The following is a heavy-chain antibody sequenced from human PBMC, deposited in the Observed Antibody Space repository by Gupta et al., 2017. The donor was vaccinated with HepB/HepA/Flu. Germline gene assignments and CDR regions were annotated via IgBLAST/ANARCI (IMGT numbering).Heavy chain of an antibody. CDR2: INHSGNI. CDR1: GGSVSGYY. Sequence: QVQLQQWGAGLLKPSETLSLTCAVYGGSVSGYYWSWIRQPPGKGLEWIGEINHSGNINYNPSLKSRLAISVSTSKHKFSLTLTSVTAADTAGYYCAYDMTFWGQGTLVTVSS. J-gene: IGHJ4*02. D-gene: IGHD3-9*01. CDR3: AYDMTF. V-gene: IGHV4-34*01.